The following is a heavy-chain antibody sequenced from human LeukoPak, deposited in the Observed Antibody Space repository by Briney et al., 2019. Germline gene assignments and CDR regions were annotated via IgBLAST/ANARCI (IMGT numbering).Heavy chain of an antibody. CDR2: INGGGSST. CDR3: ARGDYAYYFDY. CDR1: GFTFSTYW. D-gene: IGHD2-2*01. J-gene: IGHJ4*02. Sequence: QPGGSLRLSCAASGFTFSTYWMSWVRQAPGKGLVWVSRINGGGSSTIYADSVKGRFTISRDNAKNTLYLQMSSLGAEDTAVYYCARGDYAYYFDYWGQGTLVTVSS. V-gene: IGHV3-74*01.